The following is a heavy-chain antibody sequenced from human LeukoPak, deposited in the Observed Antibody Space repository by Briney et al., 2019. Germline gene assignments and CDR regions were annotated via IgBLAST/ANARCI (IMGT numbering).Heavy chain of an antibody. CDR3: ARDGDVLRYFDWLLPSYYYYGMDV. CDR1: GFTFSSYE. V-gene: IGHV3-48*03. Sequence: GGSLRLSCAASGFTFSSYEMNWVRQAPGKGLEWVSYISSSGSTIYYADSVKGRFTISRDNAKNSLYLQMNSLRAEDTAVYYCARDGDVLRYFDWLLPSYYYYGMDVWGKGTTVTVSS. J-gene: IGHJ6*04. CDR2: ISSSGSTI. D-gene: IGHD3-9*01.